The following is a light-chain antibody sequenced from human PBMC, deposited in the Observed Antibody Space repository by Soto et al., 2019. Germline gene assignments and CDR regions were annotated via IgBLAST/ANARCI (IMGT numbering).Light chain of an antibody. CDR3: QRRRT. CDR2: DVS. Sequence: EIVLTQSPATLSLSPGERATLSCRATQGVTRSLAWYQQKPGQAPRLLIYDVSNRATGIPARFSGSGPGTDFTLTISSLEPEDLAVYDCQRRRTFGGGTKVEIK. J-gene: IGKJ4*01. V-gene: IGKV3D-11*01. CDR1: QGVTRS.